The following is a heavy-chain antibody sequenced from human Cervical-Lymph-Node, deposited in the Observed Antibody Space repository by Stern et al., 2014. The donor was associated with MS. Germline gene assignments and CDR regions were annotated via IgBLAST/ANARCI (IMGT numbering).Heavy chain of an antibody. D-gene: IGHD3-16*01. CDR3: AREGEKASTTAFDS. CDR1: GFTFRNYA. CDR2: ISHDGNEK. Sequence: VQLVESGGGAVQPGKSLRLSCAASGFTFRNYAMHWVRQAPGKGLEGVAVISHDGNEKYYADSLRGRFTISRDNSRNTLYLQMNSLGADDTAVYYCAREGEKASTTAFDSWGQGTLVTVS. J-gene: IGHJ4*02. V-gene: IGHV3-30*01.